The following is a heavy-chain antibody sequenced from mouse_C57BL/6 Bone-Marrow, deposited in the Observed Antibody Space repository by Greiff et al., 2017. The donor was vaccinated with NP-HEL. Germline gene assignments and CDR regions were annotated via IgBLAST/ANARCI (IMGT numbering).Heavy chain of an antibody. CDR2: IYPRSGNT. J-gene: IGHJ1*03. CDR3: ARCGIFDGYYGWYFDV. CDR1: GYTFTSYG. D-gene: IGHD2-3*01. V-gene: IGHV1-81*01. Sequence: VQVVESGAELARPGASVKLSCKASGYTFTSYGISWVKQRPGQGLEWIGEIYPRSGNTYYNEKFKGKATLTADKSSSTAYMELRSLTSEDSAVYFCARCGIFDGYYGWYFDVWGTGTTVTVSS.